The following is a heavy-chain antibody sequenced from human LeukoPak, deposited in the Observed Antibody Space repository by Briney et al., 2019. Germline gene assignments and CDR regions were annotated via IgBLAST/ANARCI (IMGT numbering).Heavy chain of an antibody. D-gene: IGHD3-22*01. J-gene: IGHJ4*02. Sequence: GGSLRLSCVVSGFTFSGSAVHWVRQASGKGLKWVGRIKSKANNYATAYAASVKGRFTISRDDSKNTAYLQMNSLKTEDTAVYYCTGDNFDSSVKFDYWGQGTLVTVSS. V-gene: IGHV3-73*01. CDR2: IKSKANNYAT. CDR1: GFTFSGSA. CDR3: TGDNFDSSVKFDY.